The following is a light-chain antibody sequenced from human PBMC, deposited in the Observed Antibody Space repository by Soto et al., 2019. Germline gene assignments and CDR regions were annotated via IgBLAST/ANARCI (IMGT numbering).Light chain of an antibody. CDR3: SSYTSTFHV. CDR1: SSDVGGYNY. V-gene: IGLV2-14*01. J-gene: IGLJ1*01. Sequence: QSVLTQPASVSGSPGQSITISCTGTSSDVGGYNYASWYQQHPGKAPKFMIYDVSNRPSGVSNRFSGSKSGNTASLTISGLQAEDEADYYCSSYTSTFHVFGTGTKVTVL. CDR2: DVS.